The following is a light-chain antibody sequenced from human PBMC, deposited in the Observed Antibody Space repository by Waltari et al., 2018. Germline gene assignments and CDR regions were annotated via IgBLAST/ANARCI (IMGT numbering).Light chain of an antibody. Sequence: CWASQSISKWLDWDQEKPGKAPNLLIDKTSTLESGVPSRCSGSGSGTEFSLTIDSLQPDDFATYYCKQYNSYRSFGQGTKVEIK. CDR3: KQYNSYRS. CDR1: QSISKW. V-gene: IGKV1-5*03. CDR2: KTS. J-gene: IGKJ1*01.